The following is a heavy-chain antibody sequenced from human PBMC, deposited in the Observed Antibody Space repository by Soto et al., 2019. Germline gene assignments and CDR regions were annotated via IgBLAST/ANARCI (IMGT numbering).Heavy chain of an antibody. CDR3: AKGSDYCSGGSCYYFDY. CDR1: GFTFSSYG. J-gene: IGHJ4*02. D-gene: IGHD2-15*01. V-gene: IGHV3-30*18. CDR2: ISYDGSNK. Sequence: QVQLVESGGGVVQPGRSLRLSCAASGFTFSSYGMHWVRQAPGKGLEWVAVISYDGSNKYYADSVKGRFTISRDNSKNTLYLQMNGRRAEDTAVYYCAKGSDYCSGGSCYYFDYWGQGTLVTVSS.